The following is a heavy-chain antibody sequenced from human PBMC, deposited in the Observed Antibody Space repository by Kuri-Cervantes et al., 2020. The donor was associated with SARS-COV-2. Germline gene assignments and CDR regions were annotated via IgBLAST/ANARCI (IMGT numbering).Heavy chain of an antibody. V-gene: IGHV3-21*01. CDR1: GFTFTNAW. D-gene: IGHD2-2*01. Sequence: GGSLRLSCAASGFTFTNAWMNWVRQAPGKGLEWVSSISSSSSYIYYADSVKGRFTISRDNSKNTPYLQMNSLRAEDTAVYYCAREGDIVVVHDAFDIWGQGTMVTVSS. J-gene: IGHJ3*02. CDR2: ISSSSSYI. CDR3: AREGDIVVVHDAFDI.